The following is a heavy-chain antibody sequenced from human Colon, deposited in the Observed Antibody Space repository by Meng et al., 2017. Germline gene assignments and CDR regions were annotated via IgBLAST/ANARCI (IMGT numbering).Heavy chain of an antibody. CDR3: ARRDAVIKGVDC. Sequence: QLQLQESGPGLVKPSETLSLTCSVSGGSISSGTPYWGWVRQPPGKGLEWIGSVYYSGTTYYSPSLKSRVTISVDTSKNQFSLKLSSVTAADTAVYYCARRDAVIKGVDCWGQGTLVTVSS. CDR2: VYYSGTT. J-gene: IGHJ4*02. D-gene: IGHD2-21*01. CDR1: GGSISSGTPY. V-gene: IGHV4-39*01.